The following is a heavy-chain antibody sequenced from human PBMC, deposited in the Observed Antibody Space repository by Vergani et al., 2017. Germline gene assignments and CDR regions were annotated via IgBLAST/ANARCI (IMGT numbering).Heavy chain of an antibody. CDR1: GGSVSSGSYY. CDR3: ARGQLVAARLGNWFDP. CDR2: IYYSGST. J-gene: IGHJ5*02. Sequence: QVQLQESGPGLVKPSETLSLTCTVSGGSVSSGSYYWSWIRQPPGKGLEWIGYIYYSGSTNYNPSLTSRVTISVDTSKNQFSLKLSSVTAADTAVYYCARGQLVAARLGNWFDPWGQGTLVTVSS. V-gene: IGHV4-61*01. D-gene: IGHD6-6*01.